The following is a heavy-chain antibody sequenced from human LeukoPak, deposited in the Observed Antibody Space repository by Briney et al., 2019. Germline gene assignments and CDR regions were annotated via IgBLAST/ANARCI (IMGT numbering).Heavy chain of an antibody. D-gene: IGHD3-10*01. Sequence: GGSLRLSCAASGFTFSSYSMNWVRQAPGKGLEWVSAISGSGGSTYYADSVKGRFTISRDNSKNTLYLQMNSLRAEDTAVYYCAKFWFGIAPVTTDYWGQGTLVTVSS. CDR2: ISGSGGST. CDR3: AKFWFGIAPVTTDY. V-gene: IGHV3-23*01. CDR1: GFTFSSYS. J-gene: IGHJ4*02.